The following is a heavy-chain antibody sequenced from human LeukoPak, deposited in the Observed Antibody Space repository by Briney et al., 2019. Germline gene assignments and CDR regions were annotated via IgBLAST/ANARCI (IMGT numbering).Heavy chain of an antibody. Sequence: SETLSLTCTVSGDSISNHYWSWIRQPPGKGLEWIGNIYYSGSTNYNPSLKSRVTISVGASKKQFSLKLSSVTAADTAVYYCARGNSGSYYYYGMDVWGQGTTVTVSS. J-gene: IGHJ6*02. CDR1: GDSISNHY. CDR2: IYYSGST. V-gene: IGHV4-59*11. CDR3: ARGNSGSYYYYGMDV. D-gene: IGHD1-26*01.